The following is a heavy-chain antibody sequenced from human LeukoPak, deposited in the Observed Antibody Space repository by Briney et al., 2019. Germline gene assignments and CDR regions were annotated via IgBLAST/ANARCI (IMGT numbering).Heavy chain of an antibody. Sequence: GASVKVSCKASGYTFTSSYMHWVRQAPGQGLEWVGIINPGGGTTIYAQNFQGRVTMTTDTSTSTAYMELRSLRSDDTALYYCARESYNSGSYYNDYWGQGTLVTVSS. CDR1: GYTFTSSY. J-gene: IGHJ4*02. V-gene: IGHV1-46*01. CDR3: ARESYNSGSYYNDY. D-gene: IGHD3-10*01. CDR2: INPGGGTT.